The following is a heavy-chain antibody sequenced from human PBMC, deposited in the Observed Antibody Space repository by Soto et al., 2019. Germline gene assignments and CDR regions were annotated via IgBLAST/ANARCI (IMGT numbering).Heavy chain of an antibody. CDR2: ISSSSSFI. CDR3: ARDRWFDP. CDR1: GFTFSTFS. V-gene: IGHV3-21*01. J-gene: IGHJ5*02. Sequence: EVQLVESGGGLVKPGGSLRLSCAASGFTFSTFSMNWVRQAPGKGLEWVSSISSSSSFIFYAGSVRGRFTISRDNAKNSLNLQMDSLRAEDTAVYYCARDRWFDPWGQGTLVTVSS.